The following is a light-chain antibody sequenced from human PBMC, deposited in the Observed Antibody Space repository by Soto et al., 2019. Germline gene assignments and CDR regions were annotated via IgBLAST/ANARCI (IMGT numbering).Light chain of an antibody. J-gene: IGLJ1*01. CDR3: SSYAGSNNQV. Sequence: QSALTQPPSASGSPGQSVTISCTGTSSDVGGYNYVSWYQQHPGRAPKLMIYEVSKRPSGVPDRFSGSKSGNPASLTVSGLQTEDEADYYCSSYAGSNNQVFGTGTKLTVL. V-gene: IGLV2-8*01. CDR1: SSDVGGYNY. CDR2: EVS.